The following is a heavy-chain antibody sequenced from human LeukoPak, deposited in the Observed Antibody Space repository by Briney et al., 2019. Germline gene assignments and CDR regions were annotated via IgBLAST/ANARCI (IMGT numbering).Heavy chain of an antibody. V-gene: IGHV3-33*08. Sequence: QSGGSLRLSCAASGFTFSYYSMNWVRQAPGKGLEWLAVMWFDGSQKYYADSVKGRFTISRDNSKGMLYLQMNSLRAEDTAVYYCARDITGDPPPYYFDYWGQGSLVTVSS. J-gene: IGHJ4*02. D-gene: IGHD7-27*01. CDR1: GFTFSYYS. CDR3: ARDITGDPPPYYFDY. CDR2: MWFDGSQK.